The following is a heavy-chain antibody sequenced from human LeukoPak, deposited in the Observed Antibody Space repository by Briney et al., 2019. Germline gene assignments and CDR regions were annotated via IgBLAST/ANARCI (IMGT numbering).Heavy chain of an antibody. Sequence: SETLSLTCTVSGGSISSYYWSWIRQPAGKGLEWIGRIYTSGSTNYNPSLKSRVIMSVDTSKNQFSLKLSSVTAADTAVYYCARGKYSSSWYTGYFDYWGQGTLVTVSS. J-gene: IGHJ4*02. CDR2: IYTSGST. V-gene: IGHV4-4*07. D-gene: IGHD6-13*01. CDR3: ARGKYSSSWYTGYFDY. CDR1: GGSISSYY.